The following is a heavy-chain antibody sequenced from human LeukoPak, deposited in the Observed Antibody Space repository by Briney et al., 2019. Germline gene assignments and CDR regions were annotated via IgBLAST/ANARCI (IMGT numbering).Heavy chain of an antibody. CDR2: INPNSGGT. D-gene: IGHD3-22*01. J-gene: IGHJ4*02. CDR1: GYTFTGYY. Sequence: GASVKVSCTASGYTFTGYYIHWVRQAPGQGLEWMGWINPNSGGTNYAQKFQGRVSMTRDTSISTAYMELSRLRPDDTAVYYCARDFYDSSAYYYTHSIPYWGQGTLATVSS. V-gene: IGHV1-2*02. CDR3: ARDFYDSSAYYYTHSIPY.